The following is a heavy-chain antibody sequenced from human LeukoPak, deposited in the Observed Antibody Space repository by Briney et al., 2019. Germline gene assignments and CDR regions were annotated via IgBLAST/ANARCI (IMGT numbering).Heavy chain of an antibody. D-gene: IGHD1-14*01. CDR3: ARGEIGIVAFDI. CDR2: IYPRDGST. Sequence: ASVKVSCKASGYTFTSNYIHWVRQAPGQGLEWMGMIYPRDGSTNYAQKFQGRVTITADESTSTAYMELSSLRSEDTAVYYCARGEIGIVAFDIWGQGTMVTVSS. CDR1: GYTFTSNY. J-gene: IGHJ3*02. V-gene: IGHV1-46*01.